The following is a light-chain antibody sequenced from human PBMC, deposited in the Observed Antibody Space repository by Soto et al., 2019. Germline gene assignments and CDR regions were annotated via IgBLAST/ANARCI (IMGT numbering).Light chain of an antibody. J-gene: IGKJ5*01. Sequence: AIPVTHSPSSLSAAVGDRVTITCRASQDIRGALAWYKQKPGKPPRLLIYDVSTLESGVPSRFRGSSAGTEVNLAISSLQSEDFGNYLCQQFNSYPLTVGHGTRLEIK. V-gene: IGKV1-13*02. CDR3: QQFNSYPLT. CDR1: QDIRGA. CDR2: DVS.